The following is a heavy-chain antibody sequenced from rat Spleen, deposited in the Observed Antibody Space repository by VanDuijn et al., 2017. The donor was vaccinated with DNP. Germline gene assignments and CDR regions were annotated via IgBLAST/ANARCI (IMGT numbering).Heavy chain of an antibody. CDR3: VRWNSGHFDY. CDR1: GFNFKDYW. V-gene: IGHV5-22*01. CDR2: IGSPAYAP. D-gene: IGHD4-3*01. J-gene: IGHJ2*01. Sequence: EVKLVESGGGLVQPGRSLKLSCVASGFNFKDYWMGWVRQAPAKGLEWVAYIGSPAYAPYYTDSVKGRFTISRDNAKSTLYLQMNSLRSEDMATYYCVRWNSGHFDYWGQGVMVTVSS.